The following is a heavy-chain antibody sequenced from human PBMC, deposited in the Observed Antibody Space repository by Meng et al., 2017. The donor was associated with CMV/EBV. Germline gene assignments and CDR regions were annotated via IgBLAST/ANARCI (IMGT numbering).Heavy chain of an antibody. J-gene: IGHJ5*02. CDR1: GFTVRSNY. V-gene: IGHV3-53*01. CDR3: ARDNWGLGWFDP. CDR2: IYSGGST. Sequence: EGPLVESGGGLVQPGGHLRLSCAASGFTVRSNYMSWVRQAPGKGLEWVSVIYSGGSTYYADSVKGRFTISRDNSKNTLYLQMNSLRAEDTAVYYCARDNWGLGWFDPWGQGTLVTVSS. D-gene: IGHD3-16*01.